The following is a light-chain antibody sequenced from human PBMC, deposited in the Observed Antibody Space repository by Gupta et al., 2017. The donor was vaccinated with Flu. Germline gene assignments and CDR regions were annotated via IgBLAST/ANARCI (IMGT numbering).Light chain of an antibody. CDR3: GSYGAVGV. Sequence: GQSIAISCTGTNSDSGAYNYVSWDHQHPGNRHNLMIDEGSTLPAAVSTRFSGSTSGNTASLTISGRQAEDEDDYYCGSYGAVGVFGGGTKVTVL. J-gene: IGLJ2*01. CDR1: NSDSGAYNY. V-gene: IGLV2-14*01. CDR2: EGS.